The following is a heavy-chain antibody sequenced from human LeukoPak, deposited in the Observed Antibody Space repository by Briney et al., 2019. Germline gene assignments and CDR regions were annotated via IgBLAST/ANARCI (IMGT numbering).Heavy chain of an antibody. D-gene: IGHD1-26*01. Sequence: GGSLRLSCAASGFSFSSYWMSWVRQAPGKGLEWVANIKQDGSEKYYVDSVKGRFTISRDNAKNPLYLQMNSLRAEDTAVYYCARESGGATNVDYWGQGTLVTVSS. V-gene: IGHV3-7*01. J-gene: IGHJ4*02. CDR1: GFSFSSYW. CDR3: ARESGGATNVDY. CDR2: IKQDGSEK.